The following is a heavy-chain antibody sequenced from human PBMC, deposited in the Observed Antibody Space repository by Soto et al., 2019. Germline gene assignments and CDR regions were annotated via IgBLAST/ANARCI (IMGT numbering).Heavy chain of an antibody. J-gene: IGHJ4*02. CDR2: IIPIFGSA. Sequence: GASVRVSCKASGGTFNNYALSWVRQAPGQGLEWMGGIIPIFGSANYAQKFQGRVTITADDSTSTAYMELSSLRPDDTALYYCAREVTVASYSFDFWGQGTLVTV. V-gene: IGHV1-69*13. CDR1: GGTFNNYA. D-gene: IGHD5-12*01. CDR3: AREVTVASYSFDF.